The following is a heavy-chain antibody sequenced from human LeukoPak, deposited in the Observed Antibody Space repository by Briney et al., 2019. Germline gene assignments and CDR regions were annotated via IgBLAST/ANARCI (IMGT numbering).Heavy chain of an antibody. CDR1: GGSISSYY. J-gene: IGHJ6*02. CDR2: IYYSGST. Sequence: SETLSLTCTVSGGSISSYYWSWIRQPPGKGLEWIGYIYYSGSTNYNPSLKSRVTISVDTSKNQFSLKLSSVTAADTAVYYCANIAAAREYYGMDVWGQGTTVTVSS. V-gene: IGHV4-59*12. CDR3: ANIAAAREYYGMDV. D-gene: IGHD6-13*01.